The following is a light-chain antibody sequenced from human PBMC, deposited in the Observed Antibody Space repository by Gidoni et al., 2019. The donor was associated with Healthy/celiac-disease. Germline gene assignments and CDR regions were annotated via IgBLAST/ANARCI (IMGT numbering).Light chain of an antibody. CDR2: WAS. CDR1: KNY. V-gene: IGKV4-1*01. Sequence: DIVMTQSPDSLAVSLGERATINNKNYLAWYQQKPGQPPKLLICWASTRESGVPDRFSGSGSGTDFTLTISSLQAEDVAVYYCQQYYSTPDTFGQGTKLEIK. J-gene: IGKJ2*01. CDR3: QQYYSTPDT.